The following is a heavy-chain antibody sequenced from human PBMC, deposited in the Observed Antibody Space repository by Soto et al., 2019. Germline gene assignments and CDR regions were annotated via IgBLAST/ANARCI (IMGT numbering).Heavy chain of an antibody. CDR3: ARFKRWYYDSSGYARGAFDI. Sequence: ASVKVSCKASGYTFTAFHIHWFRQAPGQGLQWMGVINPSIGATNYAQKFQGRVTITADESTSTAYMELSSLRSEDTAVYYCARFKRWYYDSSGYARGAFDIWGQGTMVTVSS. V-gene: IGHV1-46*01. CDR1: GYTFTAFH. D-gene: IGHD3-22*01. CDR2: INPSIGAT. J-gene: IGHJ3*02.